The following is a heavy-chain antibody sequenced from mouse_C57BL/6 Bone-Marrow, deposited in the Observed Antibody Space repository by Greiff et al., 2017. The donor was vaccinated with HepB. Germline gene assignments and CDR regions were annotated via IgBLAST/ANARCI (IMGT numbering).Heavy chain of an antibody. CDR1: GYTFTSYG. J-gene: IGHJ2*01. Sequence: VQLQQSGAELARPGASVKLSCKASGYTFTSYGISWVKQSTGQGLEWIGEIYPRSGNTYYNEKFKGKATLTADKSSSTAYMELRSLTSEDSAVYFCARSGLRRDYFDYWGQGTTLTVSS. V-gene: IGHV1-81*01. CDR3: ARSGLRRDYFDY. CDR2: IYPRSGNT. D-gene: IGHD2-4*01.